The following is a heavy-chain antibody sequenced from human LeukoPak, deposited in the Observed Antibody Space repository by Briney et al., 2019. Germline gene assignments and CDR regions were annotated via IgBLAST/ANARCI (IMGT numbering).Heavy chain of an antibody. CDR2: INHSGST. J-gene: IGHJ5*02. D-gene: IGHD1-26*01. CDR3: ARAAIVGLHPFDP. V-gene: IGHV4-34*01. Sequence: SETLSLTCAVYGGSFSGYYWSWIRQPPGKGLEWIGEINHSGSTNYNPSLKSRVTISVDTSKNQFSLKLSSVTAADTAVYYCARAAIVGLHPFDPWGQGTLVTVSS. CDR1: GGSFSGYY.